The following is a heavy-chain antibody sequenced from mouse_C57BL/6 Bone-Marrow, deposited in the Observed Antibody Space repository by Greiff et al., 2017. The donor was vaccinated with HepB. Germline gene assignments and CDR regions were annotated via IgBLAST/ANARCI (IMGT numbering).Heavy chain of an antibody. D-gene: IGHD2-2*01. V-gene: IGHV6-6*01. CDR2: IRNKANNHAT. Sequence: EVKVEESGGGLVQPGGSMKLSCAASGFTFSDAWMDWVRQSPKTGLEWVAEIRNKANNHATYYAESVKGRFTISRDDSKSSVYLQMNSLRAEDTGIYYCTRWLNYYFDYWGQGTTLTVSS. CDR3: TRWLNYYFDY. CDR1: GFTFSDAW. J-gene: IGHJ2*01.